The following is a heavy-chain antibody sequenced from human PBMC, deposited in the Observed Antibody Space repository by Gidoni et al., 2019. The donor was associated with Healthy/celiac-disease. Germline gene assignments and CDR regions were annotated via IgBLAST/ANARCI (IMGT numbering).Heavy chain of an antibody. D-gene: IGHD2-21*01. CDR1: GYTFTGYY. V-gene: IGHV1-2*02. CDR3: ARDYYVVVIAMGGDAFDI. J-gene: IGHJ3*02. CDR2: INPNSGGT. Sequence: QVQLVQSGAEVKKPGASVKVSCKASGYTFTGYYMHWVRQAPGQGLEWMGWINPNSGGTNYAQKFQGRVTMTRDTSISTAYMELSRLRSDDTAVYYCARDYYVVVIAMGGDAFDIWGQGTMVTVSS.